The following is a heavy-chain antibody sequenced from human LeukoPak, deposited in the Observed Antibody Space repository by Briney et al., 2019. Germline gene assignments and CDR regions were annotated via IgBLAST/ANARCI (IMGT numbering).Heavy chain of an antibody. V-gene: IGHV3-23*01. D-gene: IGHD2-15*01. Sequence: GGSLRLSCAASGFTFSSYAMSWVRQAPGKGLEWVSAISGSGGSTYYADSVKGWFTISRDNSKNTLYLQMNSLRAGGTAVYYCALVREAATLLPDFWGQGTLVTVSS. CDR2: ISGSGGST. CDR1: GFTFSSYA. J-gene: IGHJ4*02. CDR3: ALVREAATLLPDF.